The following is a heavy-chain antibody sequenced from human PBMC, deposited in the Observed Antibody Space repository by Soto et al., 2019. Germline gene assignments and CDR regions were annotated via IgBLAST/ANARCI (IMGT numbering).Heavy chain of an antibody. Sequence: SETLSLTCTVSGGSISSYYLDWIRQPPGKGLEWIGSIYYSGSTYYNPPLKSRVTISVATSKNQFSLKLSSVTAADTAVYYCARRLYYDSSGFEGGGMDVWGQGTTVTVSS. CDR1: GGSISSYY. CDR3: ARRLYYDSSGFEGGGMDV. CDR2: IYYSGST. J-gene: IGHJ6*02. D-gene: IGHD3-22*01. V-gene: IGHV4-39*01.